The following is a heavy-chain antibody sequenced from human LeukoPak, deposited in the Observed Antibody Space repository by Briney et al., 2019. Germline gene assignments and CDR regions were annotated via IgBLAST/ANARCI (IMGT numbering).Heavy chain of an antibody. CDR2: IYHSGST. CDR1: GASISSSDYY. D-gene: IGHD5-24*01. V-gene: IGHV4-39*07. J-gene: IGHJ3*02. CDR3: ARGERWLQLGCAFDI. Sequence: SSETLSLTCSVSGASISSSDYYWGWIRQPPGKGLEWIGTIYHSGSTYYNTSLKSRVTISVDTSKNQFSLKFNSVTAADTAVYYCARGERWLQLGCAFDIWGQGTMVTVSS.